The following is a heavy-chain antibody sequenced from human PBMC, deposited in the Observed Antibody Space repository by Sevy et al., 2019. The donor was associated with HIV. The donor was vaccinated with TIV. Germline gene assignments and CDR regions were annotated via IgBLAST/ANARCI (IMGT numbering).Heavy chain of an antibody. V-gene: IGHV4-38-2*01. CDR3: ARHSHGSGTYYVPFDS. J-gene: IGHJ4*02. CDR2: VFHSGST. CDR1: GYSITSGYL. D-gene: IGHD3-10*01. Sequence: SETLSLTCAVSGYSITSGYLWGWIRQPPGKGLEWIGSVFHSGSTYYNPSLNSRVIISVDTSKNQFSLKLNSVTPADTAVYYCARHSHGSGTYYVPFDSWGQGTLVTVSS.